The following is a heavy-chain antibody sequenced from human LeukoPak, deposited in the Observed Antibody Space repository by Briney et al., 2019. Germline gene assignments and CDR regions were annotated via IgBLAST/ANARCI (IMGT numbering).Heavy chain of an antibody. CDR3: ARGIVVVPAARRWFDP. CDR2: INHSGST. Sequence: SETLSLTCAVYGGSISGYYWSWIRQPPGKGLEWIGEINHSGSTNYNPSLKSRVTISVDTSKNQFSLKLSSVTAADTAVYYCARGIVVVPAARRWFDPWGQGTLVTVSS. V-gene: IGHV4-34*01. CDR1: GGSISGYY. D-gene: IGHD2-2*01. J-gene: IGHJ5*02.